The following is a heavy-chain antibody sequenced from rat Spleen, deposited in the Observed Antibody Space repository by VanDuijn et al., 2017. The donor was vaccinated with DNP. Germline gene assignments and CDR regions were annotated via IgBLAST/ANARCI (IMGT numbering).Heavy chain of an antibody. CDR2: IVYDGSRT. CDR1: GFTFSDYN. V-gene: IGHV5S10*01. CDR3: TRVGDYHDGGDGDVLDV. J-gene: IGHJ4*01. D-gene: IGHD1-12*02. Sequence: EVQLVESGGGLVQPGNSLKLSCAASGFTFSDYNMAWVRQAPKKGLEWVATIVYDGSRTYYRDAVKGRVTISRDDAKNTLYLQMNSLRYEDTATYYCTRVGDYHDGGDGDVLDVWGQGTSVTVSS.